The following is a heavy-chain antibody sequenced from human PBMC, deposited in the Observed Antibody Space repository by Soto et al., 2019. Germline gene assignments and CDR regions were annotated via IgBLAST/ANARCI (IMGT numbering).Heavy chain of an antibody. V-gene: IGHV1-18*01. CDR2: ISGYNGNT. Sequence: ASVKVSCKASGYTFTSYAMHWVRQAPGQGLEWMGWISGYNGNTKYAEKFQGRVTMTTDTSTSTAHMELRSLRSDDTAVYYCARGGQAPYYYYGMDVWGQGTAVTVSS. CDR1: GYTFTSYA. CDR3: ARGGQAPYYYYGMDV. J-gene: IGHJ6*02.